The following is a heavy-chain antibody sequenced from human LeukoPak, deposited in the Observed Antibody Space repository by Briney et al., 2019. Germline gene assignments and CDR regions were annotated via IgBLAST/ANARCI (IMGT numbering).Heavy chain of an antibody. CDR1: GGSFSGYY. Sequence: SETLSLTCAVYGGSFSGYYWSWIRQPPGKGLEWIGEINHSGSTNYNPSLKSRVTISVDTSKNQFSLKLSSVTAADTAVYYCARGRAAGSSFDYWGQGTLVTVSS. J-gene: IGHJ4*02. CDR3: ARGRAAGSSFDY. D-gene: IGHD6-13*01. V-gene: IGHV4-34*01. CDR2: INHSGST.